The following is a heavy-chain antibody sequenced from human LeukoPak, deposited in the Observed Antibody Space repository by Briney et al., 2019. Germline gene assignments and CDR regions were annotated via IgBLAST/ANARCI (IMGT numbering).Heavy chain of an antibody. V-gene: IGHV1-69*04. D-gene: IGHD3-10*01. Sequence: ASVKVSCKASGGTFSSYAISWVRQAPGQGLEWMGRIIPIFGIANYAQKFQGRVTITADKSTSTAYMELSSLRSEDTAVYYCAGTMVRGVIIVWGQGTLVTVSS. J-gene: IGHJ4*02. CDR2: IIPIFGIA. CDR1: GGTFSSYA. CDR3: AGTMVRGVIIV.